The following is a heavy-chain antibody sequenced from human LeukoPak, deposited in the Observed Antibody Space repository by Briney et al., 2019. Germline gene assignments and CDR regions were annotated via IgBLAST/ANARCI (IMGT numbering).Heavy chain of an antibody. CDR1: GYTFTSYD. J-gene: IGHJ6*03. V-gene: IGHV1-8*01. D-gene: IGHD5-18*01. CDR3: ARGLVDQGWMQLSQNYYFYMGV. CDR2: MNPNSGNT. Sequence: ASVKVSCKASGYTFTSYDINWVRQATGQGLEWRGWMNPNSGNTGYAQKFQGRVTMTGNTSLSTAYMGLSSLRSEDTAVYYGARGLVDQGWMQLSQNYYFYMGVGGKGTTVSVS.